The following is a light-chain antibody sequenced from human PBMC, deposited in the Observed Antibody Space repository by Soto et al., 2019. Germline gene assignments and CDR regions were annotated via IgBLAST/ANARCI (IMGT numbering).Light chain of an antibody. Sequence: EIVLTQSPATLSLSPGERATLSCGASQSVSSYLAWYQQKPGQAPRLLIYAASNRATGIPARFSGSGSRTDFTLTISSLEPEDFAVYYCQQRSNWPWTFGQGTKVEIK. V-gene: IGKV3-11*01. J-gene: IGKJ1*01. CDR2: AAS. CDR3: QQRSNWPWT. CDR1: QSVSSY.